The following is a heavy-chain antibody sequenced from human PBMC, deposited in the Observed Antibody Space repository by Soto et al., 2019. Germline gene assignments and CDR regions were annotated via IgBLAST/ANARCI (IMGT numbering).Heavy chain of an antibody. CDR1: GFTFSSYG. D-gene: IGHD4-17*01. CDR3: AGETVALDY. V-gene: IGHV3-33*01. Sequence: PGGSLRLSCAASGFTFSSYGMHWVRQAPGKGLEWVAVIRYDGSNKYYADSVKGRFTISRDNSKNTLYLQMNSLGAEDTAVYYCAGETVALDYWGQGTLVTVSS. CDR2: IRYDGSNK. J-gene: IGHJ4*02.